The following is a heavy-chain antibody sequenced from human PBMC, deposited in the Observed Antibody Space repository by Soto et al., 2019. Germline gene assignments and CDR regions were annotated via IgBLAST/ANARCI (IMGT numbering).Heavy chain of an antibody. D-gene: IGHD6-19*01. J-gene: IGHJ4*02. Sequence: EVQLVESGGGLVQPGGSLRLSCAASGFTFSSYSMNWVRQAPGKGLEWVSYISSSSSTIYYADSVKGRFTISRYNAKNSLYLQMNSLRDEDTAVYYCARVFYSVAGTGGLDYWGQGTLVTVSS. CDR2: ISSSSSTI. V-gene: IGHV3-48*02. CDR3: ARVFYSVAGTGGLDY. CDR1: GFTFSSYS.